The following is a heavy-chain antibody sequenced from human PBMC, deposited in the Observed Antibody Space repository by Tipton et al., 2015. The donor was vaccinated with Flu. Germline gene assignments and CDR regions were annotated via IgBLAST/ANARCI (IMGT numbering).Heavy chain of an antibody. CDR1: GGSISSGGYY. J-gene: IGHJ4*02. CDR3: ASYSSSYFDY. Sequence: LSLTCTVSGGSISSGGYYWSWIRQHPGKGLEWIGYIYYSGSTHYNPSLKSRVTISVDTSKNQFSLKLSSVTAADTDVYYCASYSSSYFDYWGQGTLVTVSS. V-gene: IGHV4-31*03. CDR2: IYYSGST. D-gene: IGHD6-6*01.